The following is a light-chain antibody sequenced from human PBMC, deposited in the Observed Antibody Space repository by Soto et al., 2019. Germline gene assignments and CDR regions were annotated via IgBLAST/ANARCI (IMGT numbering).Light chain of an antibody. Sequence: DIQMTQSPSSLSASVGDRLTITCQASKDIANYINWYQQKPGKAPKRLIYDALNLQTGVPSRFSGSGSGTDFTFSNNNLQPEDIGTYYCQQSDRLPLTFGQGTRLEIK. CDR2: DAL. CDR1: KDIANY. CDR3: QQSDRLPLT. J-gene: IGKJ5*01. V-gene: IGKV1-33*01.